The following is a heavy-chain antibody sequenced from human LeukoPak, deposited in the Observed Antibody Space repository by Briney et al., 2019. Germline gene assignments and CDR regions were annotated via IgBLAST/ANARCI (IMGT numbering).Heavy chain of an antibody. CDR1: GFTFSSYW. CDR2: INSDGSST. CDR3: ARAQWLAFDY. V-gene: IGHV3-74*01. Sequence: PGGSLRLSCAASGFTFSSYWMFGVRQAPGKGLVWVSYINSDGSSTSYADSVKGRFTISRDNAKNTLYLQMNSLRAEDTAVYYCARAQWLAFDYWGQGTLVTVSS. J-gene: IGHJ4*02. D-gene: IGHD6-19*01.